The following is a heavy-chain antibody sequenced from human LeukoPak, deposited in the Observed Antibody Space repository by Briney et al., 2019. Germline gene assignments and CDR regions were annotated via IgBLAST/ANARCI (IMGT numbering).Heavy chain of an antibody. CDR3: ARPYGSGSWCYFDY. CDR1: GFTFSSYW. Sequence: PGGSLRLSCAASGFTFSSYWMSWVRQAPGKGLEWVANIKQDGSEKYYVDSVKGRFTISRDNAKSSLYLQMNSLRAEDTAVYYCARPYGSGSWCYFDYWGQGTLVTVSS. D-gene: IGHD3-10*01. CDR2: IKQDGSEK. V-gene: IGHV3-7*03. J-gene: IGHJ4*02.